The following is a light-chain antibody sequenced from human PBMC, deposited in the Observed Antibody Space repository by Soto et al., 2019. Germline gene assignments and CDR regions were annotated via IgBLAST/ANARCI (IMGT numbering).Light chain of an antibody. V-gene: IGLV2-14*01. J-gene: IGLJ2*01. CDR1: SSDVGGYNY. CDR3: SSYTSSSTLRV. CDR2: DVS. Sequence: QSALTQPASVSGSPGQSITISCTGTSSDVGGYNYVSWYQQHPGKAPKLMIYDVSNRPSGVSNRFSGSKSGNTASLTISGLQAEEEADYYCSSYTSSSTLRVFGGGTKATVL.